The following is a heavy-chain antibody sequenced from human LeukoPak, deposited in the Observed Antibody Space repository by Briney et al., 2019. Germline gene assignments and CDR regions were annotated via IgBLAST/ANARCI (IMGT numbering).Heavy chain of an antibody. Sequence: SCKASGYTFTSYGISWVRQAPGKGLEWVAVISYDGSNKYYADSVKGRFTISRDNSKNTLYLQMNSLRAEDTAEYYCARQYFDWLPANYYYYGMDVWGQGTTVTVSS. D-gene: IGHD3-9*01. V-gene: IGHV3-30-3*01. CDR1: GYTFTSYG. CDR2: ISYDGSNK. J-gene: IGHJ6*02. CDR3: ARQYFDWLPANYYYYGMDV.